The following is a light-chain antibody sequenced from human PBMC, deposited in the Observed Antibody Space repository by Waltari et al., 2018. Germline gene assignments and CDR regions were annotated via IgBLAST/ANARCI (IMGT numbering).Light chain of an antibody. Sequence: EIVLTQSPATLSSSPGERATLSCRASQSVSSYLARYQQKPGQAPRLLIYDASNRSTGIPARFSGSGSGTDFTLTISSLEPEDFAVYCCQQRSNWPPYTFGQGTKLEIK. CDR3: QQRSNWPPYT. J-gene: IGKJ2*01. V-gene: IGKV3-11*01. CDR2: DAS. CDR1: QSVSSY.